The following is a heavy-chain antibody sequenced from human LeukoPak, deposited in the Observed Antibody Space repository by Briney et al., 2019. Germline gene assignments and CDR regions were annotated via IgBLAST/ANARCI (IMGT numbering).Heavy chain of an antibody. D-gene: IGHD3-16*02. Sequence: PSETLSLTCTVSGGSISRYYWSWIRQPPGKGLEWIGYIYYSGSTNYNPSLKSRVTISVDTSKNQFSLKLSSVTAADMAVYYCARESFMITFGGVIVPFDYWGQGTLVTVSS. V-gene: IGHV4-59*01. CDR1: GGSISRYY. CDR2: IYYSGST. CDR3: ARESFMITFGGVIVPFDY. J-gene: IGHJ4*02.